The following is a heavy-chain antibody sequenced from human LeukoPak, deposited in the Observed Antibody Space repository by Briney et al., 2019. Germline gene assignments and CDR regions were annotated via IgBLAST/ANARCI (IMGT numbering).Heavy chain of an antibody. Sequence: GGSLRLSCAASGFTFSSYWMSWVRQAPGKGLEWVSYITGSSTTMYYVDSVKGRFTISRDNAKNSLYLQMNSLRAEDTAVYYCARGNTYAYFDSWGQGTLVTVSS. CDR1: GFTFSSYW. CDR3: ARGNTYAYFDS. J-gene: IGHJ4*02. D-gene: IGHD2-2*02. V-gene: IGHV3-48*04. CDR2: ITGSSTTM.